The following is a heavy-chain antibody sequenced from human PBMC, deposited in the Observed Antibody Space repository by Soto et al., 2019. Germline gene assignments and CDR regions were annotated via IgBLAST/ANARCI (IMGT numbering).Heavy chain of an antibody. CDR2: IYYSGST. D-gene: IGHD3-3*01. J-gene: IGHJ1*01. CDR1: GGSISSYY. Sequence: SDTLSLTCTVSGGSISSYYWSWILQPPGKGLEWIGYIYYSGSTNYNPSLKSRVTISVDTSKNQFTLNLSSVTAADTAGYYCARDGGATYYDCWSGYYSWPGRYFQHQGQGTLVTVSS. V-gene: IGHV4-59*01. CDR3: ARDGGATYYDCWSGYYSWPGRYFQH.